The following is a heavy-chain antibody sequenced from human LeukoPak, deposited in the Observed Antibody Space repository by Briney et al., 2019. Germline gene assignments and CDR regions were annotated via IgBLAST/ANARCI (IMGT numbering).Heavy chain of an antibody. Sequence: GGSLRLSCAASGFTFSTYWMSWVRQAPGKGLEWVANIKEDGSEKYYVDSVKGRFTISRDNAKKSLYLQMNSLRAEDTAFYYCARGGYRSGRYAYWGQGTLVTVSS. D-gene: IGHD6-19*01. CDR2: IKEDGSEK. V-gene: IGHV3-7*01. CDR1: GFTFSTYW. CDR3: ARGGYRSGRYAY. J-gene: IGHJ4*02.